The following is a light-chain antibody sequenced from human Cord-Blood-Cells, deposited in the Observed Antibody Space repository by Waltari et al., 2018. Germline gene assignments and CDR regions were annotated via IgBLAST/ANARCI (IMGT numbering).Light chain of an antibody. Sequence: DIQMTQSPSTLSASVGDRVTITCRASQSISSWLAWYQQKPGKAPKLRIYDASRLESGVPSRFSGSGSGTEFTLTISSLQPDDFATYYCQQYNSYWTFGQGTKVEIK. CDR3: QQYNSYWT. CDR1: QSISSW. J-gene: IGKJ1*01. V-gene: IGKV1-5*01. CDR2: DAS.